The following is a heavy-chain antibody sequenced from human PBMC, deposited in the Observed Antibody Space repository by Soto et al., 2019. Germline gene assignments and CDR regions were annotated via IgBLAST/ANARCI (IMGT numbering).Heavy chain of an antibody. CDR1: GFSLTTGGMC. V-gene: IGHV2-70*01. J-gene: IGHJ4*02. D-gene: IGHD3-22*01. Sequence: LTLTCTFSGFSLTTGGMCVAWIRQPPGKALEWLALIDWDDDKNYSTSLKTRLTISKDTSKNQVVLTMTNMDPVDTATYYCARVPGYYDSSGFIGFDSWGQGTLVTVSS. CDR3: ARVPGYYDSSGFIGFDS. CDR2: IDWDDDK.